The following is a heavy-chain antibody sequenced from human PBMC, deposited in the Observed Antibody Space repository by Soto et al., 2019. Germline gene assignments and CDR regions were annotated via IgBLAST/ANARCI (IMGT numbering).Heavy chain of an antibody. Sequence: QVHLVESGGGVVQPGRSLRLSCAASGFTFSSYGMHWVRQAPGKGLVWVSIIWYDGSNKYYADSVKGRFTISRDNSKNTVYLQMTSLRADDTAVYYCARSDDCDNWGQGTLVTVSP. D-gene: IGHD2-21*01. V-gene: IGHV3-33*01. J-gene: IGHJ4*02. CDR2: IWYDGSNK. CDR3: ARSDDCDN. CDR1: GFTFSSYG.